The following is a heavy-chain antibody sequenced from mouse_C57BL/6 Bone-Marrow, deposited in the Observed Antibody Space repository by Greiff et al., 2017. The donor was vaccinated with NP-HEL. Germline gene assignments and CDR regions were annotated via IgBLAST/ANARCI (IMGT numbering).Heavy chain of an antibody. CDR1: GYTFTSYW. CDR2: IDPSDSYT. J-gene: IGHJ4*01. CDR3: AREGDGYYYYAMDY. D-gene: IGHD2-3*01. V-gene: IGHV1-69*01. Sequence: QVQLQQPGAELVMPGASVKLSCKASGYTFTSYWMHWVKQRPGQGLAWIGEIDPSDSYTNYNQKFKGKSTLTVDKSSSTAYMQLSSLTSEDSAVYYCAREGDGYYYYAMDYWGQGTSVTVSS.